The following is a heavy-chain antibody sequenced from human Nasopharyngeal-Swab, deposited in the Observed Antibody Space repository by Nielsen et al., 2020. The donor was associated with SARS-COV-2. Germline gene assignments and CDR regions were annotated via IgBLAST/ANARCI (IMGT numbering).Heavy chain of an antibody. D-gene: IGHD3-10*01. CDR1: GGTFSSYA. J-gene: IGHJ6*02. Sequence: SENVSCKASGGTFSSYAISWVRQAPGQGLEWMGGIIPIFGTANYAQKFQGRVTITADESTSTAYMELSSLRSEDTAVYYCARKRRGYYYYGIDVWGQGTTVTVSS. V-gene: IGHV1-69*13. CDR3: ARKRRGYYYYGIDV. CDR2: IIPIFGTA.